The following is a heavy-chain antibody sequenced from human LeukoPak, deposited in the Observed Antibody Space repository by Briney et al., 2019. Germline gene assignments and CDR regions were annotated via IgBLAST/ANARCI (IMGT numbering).Heavy chain of an antibody. D-gene: IGHD6-19*01. J-gene: IGHJ5*02. CDR3: ASTGYSSGWYHRNNWFDP. CDR1: GGSFSGYY. Sequence: SETLSLTCAVYGGSFSGYYWNWIRQPPGKGLEWIGEINHSGSTNYNPSLKSRVTISVDTSKNQFSLKLSSVTAADTAAYYCASTGYSSGWYHRNNWFDPWGQGTLVTVSS. CDR2: INHSGST. V-gene: IGHV4-34*01.